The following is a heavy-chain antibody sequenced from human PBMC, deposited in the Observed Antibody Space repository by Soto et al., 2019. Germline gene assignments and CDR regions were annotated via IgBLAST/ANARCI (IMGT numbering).Heavy chain of an antibody. CDR1: GGSIISYY. J-gene: IGHJ3*01. D-gene: IGHD3-22*01. Sequence: QSLTCTVYGGSIISYYWSWIRQPPGKGLEWIGYIYYSGSTNYNPSLKSRVTISVDTSKNQFSLKLSSVTAADTAVYYCARLPSNYDDMAFDVWGKGTMVTVSS. CDR3: ARLPSNYDDMAFDV. V-gene: IGHV4-59*01. CDR2: IYYSGST.